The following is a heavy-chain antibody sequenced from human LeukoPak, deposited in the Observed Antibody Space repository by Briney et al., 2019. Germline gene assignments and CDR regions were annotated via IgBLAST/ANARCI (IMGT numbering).Heavy chain of an antibody. D-gene: IGHD4-17*01. CDR1: GGSISSGGYY. CDR3: ARAVKGTTGTLWAFDI. J-gene: IGHJ3*02. CDR2: IYHSGST. Sequence: SETLSLTCTVSGGSISSGGYYWSWIRQPPGKGLEWIGYIYHSGSTYYNPSLKSRVTISVDRSKNQFSLKLSSVTAADTAVYYCARAVKGTTGTLWAFDIWGQGTMVTVSS. V-gene: IGHV4-30-2*01.